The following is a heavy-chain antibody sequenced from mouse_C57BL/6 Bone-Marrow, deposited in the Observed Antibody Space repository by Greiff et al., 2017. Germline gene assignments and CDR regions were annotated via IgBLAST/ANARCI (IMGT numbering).Heavy chain of an antibody. CDR3: ARDQDYYGSSCWCFDV. CDR2: INYDGSST. D-gene: IGHD1-1*01. V-gene: IGHV5-16*01. Sequence: DVKLVESEGGLVQPGSSMKLSCTASGFTFSDYYMAWVRQAPEKGLEWVANINYDGSSTYYLDSLKSRFIISRDNAKNILYLQMSSLKSEDTATYYCARDQDYYGSSCWCFDVWGTGTAVTVSS. J-gene: IGHJ1*03. CDR1: GFTFSDYY.